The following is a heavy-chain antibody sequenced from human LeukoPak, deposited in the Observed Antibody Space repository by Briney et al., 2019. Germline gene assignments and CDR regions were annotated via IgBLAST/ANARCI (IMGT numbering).Heavy chain of an antibody. CDR3: ARVEMATMDY. CDR2: IYYSGST. V-gene: IGHV4-59*01. D-gene: IGHD5-24*01. J-gene: IGHJ4*02. CDR1: GGSISSYY. Sequence: SETLSLTCTVSGGSISSYYWSWIRQPPGKGLEWIGYIYYSGSTNYNPSLKSRVTISVDASKNQFSLKLSSVTAADTAVYYCARVEMATMDYWGQGTLVTVSS.